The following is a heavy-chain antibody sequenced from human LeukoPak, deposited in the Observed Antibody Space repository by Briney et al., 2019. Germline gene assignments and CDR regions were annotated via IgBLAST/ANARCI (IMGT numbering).Heavy chain of an antibody. Sequence: GGSLRLSCAASGFTFDDYAMHWVRQAPGKGLEWVSGISWNSGSIGYADSVKGRFTISRDNAKNSLYLQMNSLRAEDTAVYYCAREHGSGSYFDYWGQGTLVTVSS. V-gene: IGHV3-9*01. CDR2: ISWNSGSI. CDR1: GFTFDDYA. D-gene: IGHD3-10*01. J-gene: IGHJ4*02. CDR3: AREHGSGSYFDY.